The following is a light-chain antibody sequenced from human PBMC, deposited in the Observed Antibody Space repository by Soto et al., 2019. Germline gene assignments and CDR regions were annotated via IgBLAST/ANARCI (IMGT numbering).Light chain of an antibody. CDR2: GAS. CDR3: QQYNNWALVI. Sequence: EIVLTQSPGTLSLSPGESATLSCRASQSVSSSYLAWYQQKPGQAPRLLIYGASSRATGIPDRFSGSGSGTEFTLTISSLQSEDFAVYYCQQYNNWALVIFGGGTKVDIK. J-gene: IGKJ4*01. CDR1: QSVSSSY. V-gene: IGKV3-20*01.